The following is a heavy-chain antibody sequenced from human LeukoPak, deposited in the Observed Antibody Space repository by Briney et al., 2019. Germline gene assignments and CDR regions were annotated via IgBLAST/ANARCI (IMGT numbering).Heavy chain of an antibody. CDR1: GFTFSHYW. CDR3: VRDGGVSGYDLLDY. J-gene: IGHJ4*02. D-gene: IGHD5-12*01. CDR2: INQDGSEE. V-gene: IGHV3-7*01. Sequence: GGSLRLSCAASGFTFSHYWMTGLRPAPGEGVEGVAHINQDGSEEHYMDSVKGRFTISSDNANNSLSLQLSILRAEDTVVYYCVRDGGVSGYDLLDYWGQGTLVTVSS.